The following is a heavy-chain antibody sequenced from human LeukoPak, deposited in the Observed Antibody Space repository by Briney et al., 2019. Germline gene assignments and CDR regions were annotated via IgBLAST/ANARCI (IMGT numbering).Heavy chain of an antibody. CDR3: ARVAYCSSSTCRNYFDY. V-gene: IGHV3-21*01. Sequence: KSGGSLRLSCAASGFPLSGYSMNWVRQAPGKGLEWVSSISSTTNYIYYPDSVKGRFTISRDNAKNSLYLQMNSLRAEDTAVYYCARVAYCSSSTCRNYFDYWGQGTLVTVSS. CDR2: ISSTTNYI. J-gene: IGHJ4*02. D-gene: IGHD2-2*01. CDR1: GFPLSGYS.